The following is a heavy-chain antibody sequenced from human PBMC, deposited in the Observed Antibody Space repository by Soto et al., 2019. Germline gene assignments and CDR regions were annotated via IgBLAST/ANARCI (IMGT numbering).Heavy chain of an antibody. CDR2: IYYSGST. CDR1: GGSISSGGYY. V-gene: IGHV4-31*03. Sequence: SETLSLTCTVSGGSISSGGYYWSWIRQHPGKGLEWIGYIYYSGSTYYNPSLKSRVTISVDTSKNQFSLKLSSVTAADTAVYYCARDRGTGPRYYYYGMDVWGQGTTVTVS. CDR3: ARDRGTGPRYYYYGMDV. J-gene: IGHJ6*02. D-gene: IGHD3-9*01.